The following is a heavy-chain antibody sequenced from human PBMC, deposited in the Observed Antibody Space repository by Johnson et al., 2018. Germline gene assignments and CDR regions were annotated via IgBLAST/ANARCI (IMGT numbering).Heavy chain of an antibody. CDR2: ISWNSGKI. CDR3: VKGSTFAAISGVYFQH. V-gene: IGHV3-9*01. Sequence: VQLVQSGGGLVQXGRSLRLSCAASGFIFDDYAMHWVRQAPGKGPEWVSDISWNSGKIAYADSVKGRFTISRDNAKKSLYLQMNSLRPDDTAVYYCVKGSTFAAISGVYFQHWGQGTLVTVSS. D-gene: IGHD1-26*01. J-gene: IGHJ1*01. CDR1: GFIFDDYA.